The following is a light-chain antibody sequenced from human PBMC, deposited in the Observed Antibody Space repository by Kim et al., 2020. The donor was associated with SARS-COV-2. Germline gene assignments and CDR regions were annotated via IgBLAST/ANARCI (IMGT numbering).Light chain of an antibody. CDR3: NSRDSSDHVV. CDR1: SLRRYY. Sequence: SSELTQDPAVSVALGQTVRITCQGDSLRRYYASWYQQKPGQAPVLVIYGKNNRPSGIPDRFSGSSSGNTASLTITGAQAEDEADYYCNSRDSSDHVVFGGGTQLTVL. CDR2: GKN. V-gene: IGLV3-19*01. J-gene: IGLJ2*01.